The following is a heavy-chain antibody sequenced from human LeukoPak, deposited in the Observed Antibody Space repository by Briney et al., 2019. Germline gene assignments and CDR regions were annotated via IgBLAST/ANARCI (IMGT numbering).Heavy chain of an antibody. V-gene: IGHV3-23*01. CDR2: IKNSGDTT. Sequence: GGSLRLSCAASGFTFSSYAMNWVRQAPGKGLEWVSSIKNSGDTTYYADSAKGRFTISRDISKNTLYLQMNSLRAEDTAIYYCAKVLGNSFDYWGQGTLVTVSS. CDR1: GFTFSSYA. D-gene: IGHD2-15*01. J-gene: IGHJ4*02. CDR3: AKVLGNSFDY.